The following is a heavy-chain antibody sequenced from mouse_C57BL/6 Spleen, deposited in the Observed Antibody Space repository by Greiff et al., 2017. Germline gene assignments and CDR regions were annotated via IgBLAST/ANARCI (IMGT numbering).Heavy chain of an antibody. V-gene: IGHV1-52*01. CDR3: ARVGRDAMDY. J-gene: IGHJ4*01. CDR2: IDPSDSET. D-gene: IGHD4-1*01. CDR1: GYTFTSYW. Sequence: QVQLQQPGAELVRPGSSVKLSCKASGYTFTSYWMHWVKQRPIQGLEWIGNIDPSDSETHYNQKFKDKATLTVDKSSSTAYMQLSSLTSEDSAVYYCARVGRDAMDYWGQGTSVTVSS.